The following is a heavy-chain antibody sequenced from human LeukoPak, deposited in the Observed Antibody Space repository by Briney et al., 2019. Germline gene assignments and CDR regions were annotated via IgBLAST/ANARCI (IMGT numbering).Heavy chain of an antibody. Sequence: SETLSLTCTVSGGSISSYYWSWIRQPPGKGLEWIGYIYYSGSTNYNPSLKSRVTISVDTSKNQFSLKLSSVTAADTAVYYCAREGNPYYYDSSGYYLDAFDIWGQGTMVTVSS. CDR1: GGSISSYY. J-gene: IGHJ3*02. CDR2: IYYSGST. CDR3: AREGNPYYYDSSGYYLDAFDI. V-gene: IGHV4-59*01. D-gene: IGHD3-22*01.